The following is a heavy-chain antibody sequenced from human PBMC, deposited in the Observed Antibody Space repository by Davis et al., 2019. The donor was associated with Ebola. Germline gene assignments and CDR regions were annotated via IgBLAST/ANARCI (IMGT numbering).Heavy chain of an antibody. J-gene: IGHJ6*02. CDR3: ARTVVVADTLYYYYYGMDV. Sequence: PSETLSLTCAVYGESFSGYFWSWIRQPPGKGLEWIGEINHSGSTNYNPSLKSRVTISVDTSKNQFSLKLSSVTAADTALYYCARTVVVADTLYYYYYGMDVWGQGTTVTVSS. CDR2: INHSGST. D-gene: IGHD2-15*01. V-gene: IGHV4-34*01. CDR1: GESFSGYF.